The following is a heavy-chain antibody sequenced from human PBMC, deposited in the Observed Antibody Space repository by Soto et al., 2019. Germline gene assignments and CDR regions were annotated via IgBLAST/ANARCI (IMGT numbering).Heavy chain of an antibody. J-gene: IGHJ4*02. CDR1: GFDFSNYG. CDR3: AKETPTGWGGGFDH. D-gene: IGHD1-1*01. V-gene: IGHV3-30*18. Sequence: QVQLVESGGDVVQPGRSLRLSCAASGFDFSNYGMHWVRQAPGKRLEWVAIISHDGSKRYYVDSMKGRITISRDKSKRTVSLEMNGLRAEEPAVYYRAKETPTGWGGGFDHWGQGALVTVSS. CDR2: ISHDGSKR.